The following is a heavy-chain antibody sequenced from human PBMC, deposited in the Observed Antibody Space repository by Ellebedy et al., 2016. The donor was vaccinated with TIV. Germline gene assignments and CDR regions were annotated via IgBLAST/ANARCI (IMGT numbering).Heavy chain of an antibody. V-gene: IGHV3-30*18. J-gene: IGHJ6*02. Sequence: GGSLRLSXAASGFIFKKYGMHWVRQAPGKGLEWVALISYDGQTAYYTDSVKGRFTISRDNSQNTLYLQMNSLRGEDTAVYYCAKGYTVNSKYYHYGLNVWGQGTTVTVSS. D-gene: IGHD4-17*01. CDR1: GFIFKKYG. CDR3: AKGYTVNSKYYHYGLNV. CDR2: ISYDGQTA.